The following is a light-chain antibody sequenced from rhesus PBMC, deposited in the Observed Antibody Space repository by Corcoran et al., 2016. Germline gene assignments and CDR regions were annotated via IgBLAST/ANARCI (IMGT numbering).Light chain of an antibody. CDR2: DAS. J-gene: IGKJ2*01. CDR1: QDISSY. CDR3: QQRNGYPYS. V-gene: IGKV1-38*01. Sequence: DIQLTQSPSSLSASVGDRVTITCRASQDISSYLDWYQQTPGKAPNLLIYDASHLHSGVPSRFSGRGSGTHFTLTISSLQPEDFAVYYCQQRNGYPYSFGRGTKVEIK.